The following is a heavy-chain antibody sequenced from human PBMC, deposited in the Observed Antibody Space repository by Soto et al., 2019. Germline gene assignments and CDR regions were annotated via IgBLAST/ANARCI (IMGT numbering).Heavy chain of an antibody. CDR3: ARGLVIRPYYYHGMDV. D-gene: IGHD3-9*01. Sequence: SETLSLTCTVSGGSISSGGYYWSWILQHPGKGLEWIGYIYYIGSTYYNPSLKSRVTVSRDTSKNQLSLKLSSVTTTDTAVYYCARGLVIRPYYYHGMDVWGQGTTVTVSS. CDR2: IYYIGST. J-gene: IGHJ6*02. V-gene: IGHV4-30-4*08. CDR1: GGSISSGGYY.